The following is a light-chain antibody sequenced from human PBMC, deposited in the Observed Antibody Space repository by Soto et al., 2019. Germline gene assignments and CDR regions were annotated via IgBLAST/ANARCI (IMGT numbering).Light chain of an antibody. CDR3: QHYNSYSEA. V-gene: IGKV1-5*03. Sequence: DVQMGQTHYTVAGCVGERDTIACRASQTISSWLAWYKQKAGKAPKLLIYKASTLKSGVPSRFRGSGSGTEFTLTISSLQPDDCATDYCQHYNSYSEAFAEETKPDIK. CDR1: QTISSW. CDR2: KAS. J-gene: IGKJ1*01.